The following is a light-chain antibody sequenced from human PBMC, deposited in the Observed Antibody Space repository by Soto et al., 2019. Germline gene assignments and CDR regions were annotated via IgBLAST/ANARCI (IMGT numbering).Light chain of an antibody. CDR2: GNS. CDR3: QSYDSSLSGWGV. Sequence: QSVLTQPPSVSGAPGQRVTISCTGSSSNIGAGYDVHWYQQLPGTAPKLLIYGNSNRPSGVPDRFSRSKSGTSASLAITGLQAEDEADYSCQSYDSSLSGWGVFGGGTKLTVL. V-gene: IGLV1-40*01. J-gene: IGLJ2*01. CDR1: SSNIGAGYD.